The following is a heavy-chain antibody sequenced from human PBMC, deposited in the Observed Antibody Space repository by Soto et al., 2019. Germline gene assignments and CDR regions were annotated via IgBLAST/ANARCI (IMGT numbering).Heavy chain of an antibody. CDR1: GFTFSDYY. J-gene: IGHJ6*02. CDR2: ISSSGSTI. D-gene: IGHD3-9*01. Sequence: QVQLVESGGGLVKPGGSLRLSCAASGFTFSDYYMSWIRQAPGKGLEWVSYISSSGSTIYYADSVKGRFTISRDNAKNSLYLQMNSLRAEDTAVYYCARASSDILTGSWGDYYYYGMDVWGQGTTVTVSS. V-gene: IGHV3-11*01. CDR3: ARASSDILTGSWGDYYYYGMDV.